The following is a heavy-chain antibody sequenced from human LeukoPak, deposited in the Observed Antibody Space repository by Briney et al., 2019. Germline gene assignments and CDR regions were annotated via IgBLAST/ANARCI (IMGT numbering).Heavy chain of an antibody. J-gene: IGHJ3*02. CDR3: AGGGSIVGTTPHDTFDI. V-gene: IGHV4-59*01. Sequence: PSETLSLTCTASGASISSYYCSWIRQPPGKGLEWIGYFYYSGSTNYNHSLKSRVTLSVDTSKNQYSLKLSSVTAADTAVYCCAGGGSIVGTTPHDTFDIWGQGTMVTVSS. CDR1: GASISSYY. CDR2: FYYSGST. D-gene: IGHD1-26*01.